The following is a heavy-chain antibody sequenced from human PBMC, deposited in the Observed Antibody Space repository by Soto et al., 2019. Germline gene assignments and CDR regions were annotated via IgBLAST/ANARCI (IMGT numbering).Heavy chain of an antibody. CDR2: IYYSGST. CDR1: GGSISSSSYY. Sequence: ASETLSLTCTVSGGSISSSSYYWGWIRQPPGKGLEWIGSIYYSGSTYYNPSLKSRVTISVDTSKNQFSLKLSSVTAADTAVYYCARSPYFYGSGSYPQNWFDPWGQGTLVTVSS. J-gene: IGHJ5*02. CDR3: ARSPYFYGSGSYPQNWFDP. D-gene: IGHD3-10*01. V-gene: IGHV4-39*01.